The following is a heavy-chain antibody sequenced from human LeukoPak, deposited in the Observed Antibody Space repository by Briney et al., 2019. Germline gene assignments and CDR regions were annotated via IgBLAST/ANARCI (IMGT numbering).Heavy chain of an antibody. D-gene: IGHD5-12*01. CDR2: INPNSGGT. Sequence: ASVKVSCKASGYTFTGYYMHWVRQAPGQGLEWMGWINPNSGGTNYAQKFQGRVTMTRDTSISTAYMELSRLRSDDTAVYYCARDLTDYSGYDNNWFDPWGQGTLVTVSS. J-gene: IGHJ5*02. CDR3: ARDLTDYSGYDNNWFDP. V-gene: IGHV1-2*02. CDR1: GYTFTGYY.